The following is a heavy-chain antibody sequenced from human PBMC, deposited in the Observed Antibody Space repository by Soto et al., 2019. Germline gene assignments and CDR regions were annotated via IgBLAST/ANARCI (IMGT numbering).Heavy chain of an antibody. CDR1: GYTFTSYA. CDR2: INAGNGNT. D-gene: IGHD6-19*01. Sequence: ASVKVSCKASGYTFTSYAMHWVRQAPGQRLEWMGWINAGNGNTKYSQKFQGRVTITRDTSASTAYMELRSLRSNDTAVYYCARGKQWLVGPYYYGMDVRGQGTTVTVSS. J-gene: IGHJ6*02. CDR3: ARGKQWLVGPYYYGMDV. V-gene: IGHV1-3*01.